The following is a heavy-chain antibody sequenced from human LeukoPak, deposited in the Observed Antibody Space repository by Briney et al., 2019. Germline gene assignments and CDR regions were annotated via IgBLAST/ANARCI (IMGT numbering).Heavy chain of an antibody. V-gene: IGHV3-21*01. Sequence: GGSLRLSCATSGFTFSSYTMNWVRQAPGKGLEWVSSIGTGSTSIYYADSVKGRFTISRDNARNSLYLQMNSLRAEDTAVYYCARVPNSANFPYWFDPWGQGTQVIVSS. CDR3: ARVPNSANFPYWFDP. D-gene: IGHD4/OR15-4a*01. J-gene: IGHJ5*02. CDR2: IGTGSTSI. CDR1: GFTFSSYT.